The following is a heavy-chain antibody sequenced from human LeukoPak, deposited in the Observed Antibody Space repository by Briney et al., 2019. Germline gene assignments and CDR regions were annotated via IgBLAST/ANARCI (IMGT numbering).Heavy chain of an antibody. V-gene: IGHV4-39*01. Sequence: SETLSLTCTVSGGSINSGSYYWGWIRQPPKKGLEWIGSIYYSGNTYYNSSLKSRVTISVDTSKNQFSLKLNSVTAADTAVYYCAGLSSYYILTGYYRPYYFHYWGQGTLVTVSS. D-gene: IGHD3-9*01. J-gene: IGHJ4*02. CDR3: AGLSSYYILTGYYRPYYFHY. CDR2: IYYSGNT. CDR1: GGSINSGSYY.